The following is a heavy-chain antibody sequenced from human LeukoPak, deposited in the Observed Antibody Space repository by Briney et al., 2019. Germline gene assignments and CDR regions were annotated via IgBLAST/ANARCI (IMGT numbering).Heavy chain of an antibody. V-gene: IGHV3-33*06. J-gene: IGHJ4*02. CDR2: IWYDRSNK. CDR1: GFTFSSFG. D-gene: IGHD6-13*01. CDR3: AKDAAGSSSWANY. Sequence: GGSLRLSCAASGFTFSSFGMHWVRQAPGKGLEWVAVIWYDRSNKYYADSVKGRFTISRDNSKNTLSLQMNSLRAEDTAVYYCAKDAAGSSSWANYWGQGALVTVSS.